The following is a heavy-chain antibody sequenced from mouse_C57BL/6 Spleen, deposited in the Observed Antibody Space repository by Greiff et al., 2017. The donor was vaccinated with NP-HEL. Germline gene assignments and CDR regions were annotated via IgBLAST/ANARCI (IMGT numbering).Heavy chain of an antibody. V-gene: IGHV1-55*01. J-gene: IGHJ4*01. Sequence: QVQLQQPGAELVKPGASVKMSCKASGYTFTSYWITWVKQRPGQGLEWIGDIYPGSGSTNYNEKFKSKATLTVDTSSSTAYMQLSSLTSEDSAVYYCARLWLRRGKAMDYWGQGTSVTVSS. CDR1: GYTFTSYW. CDR2: IYPGSGST. D-gene: IGHD2-2*01. CDR3: ARLWLRRGKAMDY.